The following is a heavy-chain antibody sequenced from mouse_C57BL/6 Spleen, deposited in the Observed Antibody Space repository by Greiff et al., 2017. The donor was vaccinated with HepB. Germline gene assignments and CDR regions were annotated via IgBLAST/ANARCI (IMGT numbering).Heavy chain of an antibody. Sequence: VQLQQPGAELVKPGASVKLSCKASGYTFTSYWMHWVKQRPGRGLEWIGRIDPNSGGTKYNEKFKSKATLTVDKPSSTAYMQRSSLTSEDSAVYYCTRWGTTVVAHWYFDVWGTGTTVTVSS. D-gene: IGHD1-1*01. J-gene: IGHJ1*03. V-gene: IGHV1-72*01. CDR1: GYTFTSYW. CDR3: TRWGTTVVAHWYFDV. CDR2: IDPNSGGT.